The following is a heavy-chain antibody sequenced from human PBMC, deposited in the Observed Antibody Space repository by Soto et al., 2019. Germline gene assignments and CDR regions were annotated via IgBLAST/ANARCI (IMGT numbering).Heavy chain of an antibody. CDR1: GFSFGTYW. V-gene: IGHV3-7*03. D-gene: IGHD3-3*01. Sequence: GGSLRLSCAVSGFSFGTYWMSWVRQAPGKGLEWLASIKEDGSERYHLDSVKGRFTISRDNAKDSLSLQMNSLRGEDTAFYYCARDVGPVTIFGEALSGYFDFWGQGTLVTVSS. CDR2: IKEDGSER. J-gene: IGHJ4*02. CDR3: ARDVGPVTIFGEALSGYFDF.